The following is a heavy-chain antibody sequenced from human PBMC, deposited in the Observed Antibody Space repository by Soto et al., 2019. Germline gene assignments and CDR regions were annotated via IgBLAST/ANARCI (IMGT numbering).Heavy chain of an antibody. CDR3: ARRVIGSSRAFDI. CDR1: GFAFTGHP. Sequence: GGSLRLSSAASGFAFTGHPMSWVRQAPEKGLEWVAGISDGGDLTYNADSVKGRFTISRDNSRNTLYLQMNSLRAEDTAVYYCARRVIGSSRAFDIWGQGTMVTVSS. D-gene: IGHD3-10*01. CDR2: ISDGGDLT. J-gene: IGHJ3*02. V-gene: IGHV3-23*01.